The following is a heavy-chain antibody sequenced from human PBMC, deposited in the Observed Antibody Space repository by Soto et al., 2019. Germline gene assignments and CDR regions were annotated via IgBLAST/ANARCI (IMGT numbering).Heavy chain of an antibody. CDR1: GITVSNNY. V-gene: IGHV3-66*01. J-gene: IGHJ6*02. CDR3: ARAPPGIAAAGGG. D-gene: IGHD6-13*01. Sequence: EVQLVESGGGLVQPGGSLRLSCAASGITVSNNYMSWVRQAPGKGLECVALIYSNGDTRYADSVKGRFTSSRDNSKNTVYLQMNSLRAEDTAVYYCARAPPGIAAAGGGWGQGTTVTVSS. CDR2: IYSNGDT.